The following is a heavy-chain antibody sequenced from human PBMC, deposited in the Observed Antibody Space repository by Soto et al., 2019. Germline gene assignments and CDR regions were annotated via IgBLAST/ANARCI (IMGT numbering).Heavy chain of an antibody. CDR3: ARDGGNSDIGTHWCYYMDV. Sequence: EVQLEESRGGLVQPGGTLRRPWEAAGFVVSNGYMSWARQAPGKGLEWVSVIYSGGSTYYADSLKGRFIISRDISKNTLSLQLNSLRAEDTAVYYCARDGGNSDIGTHWCYYMDVWGKGTTVTVSS. D-gene: IGHD2-8*02. V-gene: IGHV3-66*01. CDR1: GFVVSNGY. J-gene: IGHJ6*03. CDR2: IYSGGST.